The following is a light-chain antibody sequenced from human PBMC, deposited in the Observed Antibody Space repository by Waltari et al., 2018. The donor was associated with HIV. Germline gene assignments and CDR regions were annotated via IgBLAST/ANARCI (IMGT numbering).Light chain of an antibody. CDR2: EDR. V-gene: IGLV6-57*01. CDR3: QSYDTRHPVV. Sequence: NFMLTQPHSVSESLGKKVTISCTRSRSNIASNEGQWNLQRPGNSPPPGLCEDRKCTPVVPHRFSCSIDISANPASLTVSGLKTADEACYFCQSYDTRHPVVFGGGTKLTVL. CDR1: RSNIASNE. J-gene: IGLJ2*01.